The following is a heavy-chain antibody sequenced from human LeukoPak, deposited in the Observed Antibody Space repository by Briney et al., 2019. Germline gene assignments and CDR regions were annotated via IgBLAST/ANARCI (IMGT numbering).Heavy chain of an antibody. Sequence: GGSLRLSCAASGFTFSSYGMHWVRQAPGKGLEWVVFIRYDGSNKYYADSVKGRFTISRDNSKNTLYPQMNSLRAEDTAVYYCAKDQYYYDSSGYYYVGYFQHWGQGTLVTVSS. CDR3: AKDQYYYDSSGYYYVGYFQH. CDR2: IRYDGSNK. CDR1: GFTFSSYG. V-gene: IGHV3-30*02. J-gene: IGHJ1*01. D-gene: IGHD3-22*01.